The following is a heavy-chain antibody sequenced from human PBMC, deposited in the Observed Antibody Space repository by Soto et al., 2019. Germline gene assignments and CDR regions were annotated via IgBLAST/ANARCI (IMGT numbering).Heavy chain of an antibody. V-gene: IGHV1-3*01. CDR3: ARLGTGEIYDY. D-gene: IGHD7-27*01. CDR2: INAGNGNT. Sequence: QVQLVQSGAEVKKPGASVKVSCKASGYTFTSYAMHWVRQAPGQRLEWMGWINAGNGNTKYSQKFQGRVTITRETSASTAYMELSSLRSEDTAVYYCARLGTGEIYDYWGQGTLVTVSS. J-gene: IGHJ4*02. CDR1: GYTFTSYA.